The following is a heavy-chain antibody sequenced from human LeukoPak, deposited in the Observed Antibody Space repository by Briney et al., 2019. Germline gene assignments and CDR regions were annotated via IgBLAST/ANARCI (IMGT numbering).Heavy chain of an antibody. Sequence: GGSLRLSCAASGFTFSTYVMSWVRQAPGKGLEWVSTIGGSGGTTYYADSVKGRFTISRDNSKNTLYLQMNSLRAEDTAVYYCAKDANFQHWGQGTLVTVSS. J-gene: IGHJ1*01. V-gene: IGHV3-23*01. CDR3: AKDANFQH. CDR1: GFTFSTYV. CDR2: IGGSGGTT.